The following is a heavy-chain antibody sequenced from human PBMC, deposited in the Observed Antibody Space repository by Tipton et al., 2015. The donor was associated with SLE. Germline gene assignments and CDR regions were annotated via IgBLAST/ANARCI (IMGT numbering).Heavy chain of an antibody. CDR3: AREAIFGAYYYYMDV. CDR1: GGSISSVGYY. D-gene: IGHD3-3*01. V-gene: IGHV4-31*11. Sequence: TLSLTCAVSGGSISSVGYYWSWIRQHPGKGLEWIGHIYHSGSTFYSPSLRSRVTISVDTSKNQFSLRLISVTAADTAVYYCAREAIFGAYYYYMDVWGKGTTVTVSS. CDR2: IYHSGST. J-gene: IGHJ6*03.